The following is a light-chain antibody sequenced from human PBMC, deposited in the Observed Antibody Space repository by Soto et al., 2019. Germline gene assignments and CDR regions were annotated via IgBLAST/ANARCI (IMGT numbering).Light chain of an antibody. J-gene: IGKJ1*01. CDR1: QTINSW. V-gene: IGKV1-5*01. CDR3: QQYDSYSSGP. Sequence: DIQMTQSPSTLSASVGDRVTITCRASQTINSWLAWYQQKPGKAPKVLIFDASSLKTVVPSRFSGSGSGTEFTLTISNLQPDDFATYYCQQYDSYSSGPFGQGTKVEIK. CDR2: DAS.